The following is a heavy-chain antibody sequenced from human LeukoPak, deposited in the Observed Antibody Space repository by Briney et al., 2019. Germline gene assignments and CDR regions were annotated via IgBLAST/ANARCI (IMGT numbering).Heavy chain of an antibody. CDR2: INHSGST. CDR1: GGSFSGYY. D-gene: IGHD3-9*01. V-gene: IGHV4-34*01. Sequence: SETLSLTCAVYGGSFSGYYWSWIRQPPGKGLEWIGEINHSGSTNYNPSLKSRVTISVDTSKNQFSLKLSSVTAADTAVYYCARARGYDILQNGGGYYFDYWGQGTLVTVSS. CDR3: ARARGYDILQNGGGYYFDY. J-gene: IGHJ4*02.